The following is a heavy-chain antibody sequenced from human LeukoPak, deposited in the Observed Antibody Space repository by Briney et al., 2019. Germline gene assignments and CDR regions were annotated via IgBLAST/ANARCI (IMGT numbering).Heavy chain of an antibody. D-gene: IGHD2-21*02. Sequence: GGSLRLSCAASGFTVSSNYMSWVRQAPGKGLEWVSLIYSGGSTYYADSVKGRFTISRDNSKNTLYLQMNSLRGEDTAVYYCARRSVVTSFDYWGQGTLVTVSS. J-gene: IGHJ4*02. CDR1: GFTVSSNY. CDR3: ARRSVVTSFDY. V-gene: IGHV3-66*04. CDR2: IYSGGST.